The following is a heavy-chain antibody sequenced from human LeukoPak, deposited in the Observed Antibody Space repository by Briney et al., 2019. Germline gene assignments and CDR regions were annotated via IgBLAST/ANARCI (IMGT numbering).Heavy chain of an antibody. V-gene: IGHV5-10-1*01. CDR3: ARLADLHFDY. J-gene: IGHJ4*02. CDR1: GYDFTNYW. CDR2: VDPSDSYA. Sequence: PGESLRISCLASGYDFTNYWIDWVRQVPGGGLEWMGRVDPSDSYANYSPSFQGLVIISADKSINTAYLQWSSLRASDTAMYYCARLADLHFDYWGQGTLVTVSS.